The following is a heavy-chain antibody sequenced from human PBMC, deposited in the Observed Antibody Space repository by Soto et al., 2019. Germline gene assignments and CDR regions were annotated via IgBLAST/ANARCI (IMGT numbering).Heavy chain of an antibody. CDR2: IWYDGSNK. D-gene: IGHD6-19*01. J-gene: IGHJ4*02. CDR1: GFTFSSYG. CDR3: ARERGSGWTFDY. V-gene: IGHV3-33*01. Sequence: GGSLRLSCAASGFTFSSYGMHWVRQAPGKGLEWVAVIWYDGSNKYYADSVKGRFTISRDNVQNSLYLQMHSLRAEDTAVYYCARERGSGWTFDYWGQGTLVTVSS.